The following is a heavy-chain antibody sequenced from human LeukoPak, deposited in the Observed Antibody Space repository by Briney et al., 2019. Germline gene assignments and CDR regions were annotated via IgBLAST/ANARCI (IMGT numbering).Heavy chain of an antibody. Sequence: SETLSLTCTVSGGSISSYYWSWIRHPPGKGLEWIGYIYYSGSTNYNPSLKSRVTISVDTSKNQFSLKLSPVTAADTAVYYCARHFMGGSYNWFDPWGQGTLVTVSS. J-gene: IGHJ5*02. CDR1: GGSISSYY. D-gene: IGHD1-26*01. CDR3: ARHFMGGSYNWFDP. V-gene: IGHV4-59*08. CDR2: IYYSGST.